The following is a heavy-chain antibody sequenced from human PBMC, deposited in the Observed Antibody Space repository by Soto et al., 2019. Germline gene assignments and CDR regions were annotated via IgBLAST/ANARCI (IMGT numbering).Heavy chain of an antibody. CDR2: VSPYNGNA. CDR3: ARAIALITAAPAY. J-gene: IGHJ4*02. D-gene: IGHD2-21*01. Sequence: AAVKVACKTSGYTFCNYAISWVRQAPGQGLVWMGWVSPYNGNANYTEKFQGRVSMTTDTSTTTAYMELTSLTSDDTAIYYCARAIALITAAPAYWGQGTLVTVSS. CDR1: GYTFCNYA. V-gene: IGHV1-18*04.